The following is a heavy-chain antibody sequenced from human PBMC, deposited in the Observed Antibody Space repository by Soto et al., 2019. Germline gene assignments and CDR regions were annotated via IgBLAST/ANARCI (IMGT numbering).Heavy chain of an antibody. V-gene: IGHV4-4*02. D-gene: IGHD2-2*01. CDR3: ASSIVVVPAASRYYYYGMDV. CDR1: GGSISSSNW. CDR2: IYHSGST. Sequence: LSLTCAVSGGSISSSNWWSWVRQPPGKGLEWIGEIYHSGSTNYNPSLKSRVTISVDKSKNQFSLKLSSVTAADTAVYYCASSIVVVPAASRYYYYGMDVWGQGTTVTVSS. J-gene: IGHJ6*02.